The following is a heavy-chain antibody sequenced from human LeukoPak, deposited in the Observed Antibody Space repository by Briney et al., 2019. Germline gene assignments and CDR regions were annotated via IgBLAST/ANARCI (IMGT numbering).Heavy chain of an antibody. CDR1: GFTFSSYG. CDR2: ISYDGSNK. V-gene: IGHV3-30*18. D-gene: IGHD3-22*01. CDR3: AKGDYYDSSGLGGYFDY. Sequence: PGRSLRLSCAASGFTFSSYGMHWVRQAPGKGLEWVAVISYDGSNKYYADSVKGRFTISRDNSKNTLYLQINSLRAEDTAVYYCAKGDYYDSSGLGGYFDYWGQGTLVTVSS. J-gene: IGHJ4*02.